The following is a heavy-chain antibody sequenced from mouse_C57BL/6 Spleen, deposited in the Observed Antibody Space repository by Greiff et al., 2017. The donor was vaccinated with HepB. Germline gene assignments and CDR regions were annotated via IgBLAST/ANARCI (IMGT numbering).Heavy chain of an antibody. CDR1: GFTFNTYA. Sequence: EVMLVESGGGLVQPKGSLKLSCAASGFTFNTYAMHWVRQAPGKGLEWVARIRSKSSNYATYYADSVKDRFTISRDDSQSMLYLQMNNLKTEDTAMYYCLREGITTGAHYFDYWGQGTTLTVSS. CDR3: LREGITTGAHYFDY. V-gene: IGHV10-3*01. D-gene: IGHD1-1*01. J-gene: IGHJ2*01. CDR2: IRSKSSNYAT.